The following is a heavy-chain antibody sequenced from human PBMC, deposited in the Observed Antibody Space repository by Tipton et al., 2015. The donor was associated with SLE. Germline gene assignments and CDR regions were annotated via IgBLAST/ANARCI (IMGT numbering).Heavy chain of an antibody. J-gene: IGHJ6*03. CDR2: INHSGST. D-gene: IGHD3-16*02. CDR3: ARGGFIAYYYYYMDV. CDR1: GGSISSGSYY. Sequence: TLSLTCTVSGGSISSGSYYWSWIRQPAGKGLEWIGEINHSGSTNYNPSLKSRVTISVDTSKNQFSLKLSSVTAADTAVYYCARGGFIAYYYYYMDVWGKGTTVTVSS. V-gene: IGHV4-61*09.